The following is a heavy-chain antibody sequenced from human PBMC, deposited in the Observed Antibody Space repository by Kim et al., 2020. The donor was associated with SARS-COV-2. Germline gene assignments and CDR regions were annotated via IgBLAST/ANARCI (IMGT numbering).Heavy chain of an antibody. V-gene: IGHV3-11*06. Sequence: GGSLRLSCAASGFTFSDYYMSWIRQAPGKGLEWVSYVSSSSSYTNYADSVKGRFTISRDNAKNSLYLQMNSLRAEDTAVYYCARWGYSYGYQDYWGQGTLVTVSS. J-gene: IGHJ4*02. D-gene: IGHD5-18*01. CDR3: ARWGYSYGYQDY. CDR2: VSSSSSYT. CDR1: GFTFSDYY.